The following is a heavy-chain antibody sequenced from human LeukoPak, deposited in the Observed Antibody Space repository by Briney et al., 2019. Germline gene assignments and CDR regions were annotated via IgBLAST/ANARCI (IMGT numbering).Heavy chain of an antibody. CDR1: GFTFSSYG. D-gene: IGHD5-12*01. V-gene: IGHV3-23*01. CDR2: ISGSGGST. Sequence: PGGSLRLSCAASGFTFSSYGMSWVRQAPGKGLEWVSAISGSGGSTYYADSVKGRFTISRDNSKNTLYLQMNSLRAEDTAVYYWANAIVATIGSWGYWGQGTLVTVSS. CDR3: ANAIVATIGSWGY. J-gene: IGHJ4*02.